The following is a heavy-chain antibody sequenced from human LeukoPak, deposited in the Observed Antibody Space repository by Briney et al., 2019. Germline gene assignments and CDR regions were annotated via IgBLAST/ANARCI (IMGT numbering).Heavy chain of an antibody. Sequence: GGSLRLSCAASGFTFGSFSMNWVRQAPGKGLEWVSAISGGSEWIFYADSVKGRFTISRDNSKNILFLQMNNLRAEDTATYYCTRDYADYVGYFFFDYWGQGTLVTVSS. V-gene: IGHV3-23*01. J-gene: IGHJ4*02. CDR1: GFTFGSFS. CDR2: ISGGSEWI. D-gene: IGHD4-17*01. CDR3: TRDYADYVGYFFFDY.